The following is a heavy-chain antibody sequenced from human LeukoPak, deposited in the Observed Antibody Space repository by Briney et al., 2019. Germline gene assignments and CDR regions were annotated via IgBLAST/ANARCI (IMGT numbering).Heavy chain of an antibody. Sequence: SETLSLTCTVTGGSFTTYYWSWIRQPPGKGLKWIGHFYYSGSTNYNPSLRSRVTISVDTSRNQFSLKLTSVIAADTAVYYCARGQGGNYYLNYFDYWGQGALVTVSS. D-gene: IGHD1-26*01. J-gene: IGHJ4*02. CDR1: GGSFTTYY. CDR2: FYYSGST. CDR3: ARGQGGNYYLNYFDY. V-gene: IGHV4-59*01.